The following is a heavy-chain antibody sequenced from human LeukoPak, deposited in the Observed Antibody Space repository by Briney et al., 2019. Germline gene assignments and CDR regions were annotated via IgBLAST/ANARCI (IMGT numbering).Heavy chain of an antibody. Sequence: ASVKVSCKASGYXFIAYYIQWVRQAPGQGPEWMGWINPNTGGTKNAQKFQGRVTMTRDTSITTAYMELGRLTSDDKAVYYCARRYCSGGSCYPDYWGQGTLVTVSS. D-gene: IGHD2-15*01. CDR2: INPNTGGT. CDR1: GYXFIAYY. J-gene: IGHJ4*02. CDR3: ARRYCSGGSCYPDY. V-gene: IGHV1-2*02.